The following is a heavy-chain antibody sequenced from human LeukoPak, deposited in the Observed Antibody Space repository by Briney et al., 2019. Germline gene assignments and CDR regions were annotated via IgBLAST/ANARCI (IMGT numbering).Heavy chain of an antibody. J-gene: IGHJ6*03. D-gene: IGHD3-10*01. CDR1: GYTFTDDY. CDR2: INPNSGVT. CDR3: ARWGDGSGTYYYMDV. V-gene: IGHV1-2*02. Sequence: ASVKVSCKASGYTFTDDYVHWVRQAPGQGLEWMGWINPNSGVTNYAQKFQGSVTMTRDTSISTVYMELSRLRSDDTAVYYCARWGDGSGTYYYMDVWGKGTTVTISS.